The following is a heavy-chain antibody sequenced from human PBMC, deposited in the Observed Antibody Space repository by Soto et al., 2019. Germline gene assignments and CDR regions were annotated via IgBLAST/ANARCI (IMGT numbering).Heavy chain of an antibody. J-gene: IGHJ4*02. CDR1: GFPFMTYW. V-gene: IGHV3-7*01. CDR2: MKEEATEK. Sequence: GGSLRLSCEASGFPFMTYWMSWVRQAPGKGLEWVAHMKEEATEKYLDSVKGRFIISRDNAKNSLYLQMNSLRGDDTAVYYCAGGGVYDSGRYHYWGQGTLVT. D-gene: IGHD6-25*01. CDR3: AGGGVYDSGRYHY.